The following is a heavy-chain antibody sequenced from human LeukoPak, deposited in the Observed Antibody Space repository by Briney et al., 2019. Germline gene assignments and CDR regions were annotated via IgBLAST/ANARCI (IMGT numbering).Heavy chain of an antibody. CDR3: AREGVVVTASFDY. CDR1: GFTFSSYA. D-gene: IGHD2-21*02. J-gene: IGHJ4*02. V-gene: IGHV3-30-3*01. CDR2: MSYDGSNK. Sequence: GGSLRLSCAASGFTFSSYAMHWVRQAPGKGLEWVAVMSYDGSNKYYADSVKGRFTISRDNSKNTLYLQMNSLRAEDTAVYYCAREGVVVTASFDYWGQGTLVTVSS.